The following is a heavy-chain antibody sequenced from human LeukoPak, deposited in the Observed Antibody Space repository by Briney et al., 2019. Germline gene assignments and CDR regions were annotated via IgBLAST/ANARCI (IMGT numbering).Heavy chain of an antibody. J-gene: IGHJ4*02. CDR1: GYTFTGYY. D-gene: IGHD1-26*01. CDR2: INPNSGGT. V-gene: IGHV1-2*02. CDR3: ARRPRNTGSGDGPSGLDY. Sequence: ASVKVSCKASGYTFTGYYMHWVRQAPGQGLEWMGWINPNSGGTNYAQKFQGRVTMTRDTSISTAYMELSRLRSDDTAVYYCARRPRNTGSGDGPSGLDYWGQGTLVSVSS.